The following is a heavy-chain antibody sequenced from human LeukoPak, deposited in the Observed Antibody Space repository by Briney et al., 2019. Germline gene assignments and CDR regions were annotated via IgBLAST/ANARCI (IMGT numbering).Heavy chain of an antibody. J-gene: IGHJ4*02. V-gene: IGHV1-2*02. CDR3: CTYYYDSSGYYALDY. CDR2: INPNSGGT. D-gene: IGHD3-22*01. Sequence: APVKVSCKASGYTFTGYYMHWVRQAPGQGLEWMGWINPNSGGTNYAQKFQGRVTMTRDTSISTAYMELSRLRSDDTAVYYCCTYYYDSSGYYALDYWGQGTLVTVSS. CDR1: GYTFTGYY.